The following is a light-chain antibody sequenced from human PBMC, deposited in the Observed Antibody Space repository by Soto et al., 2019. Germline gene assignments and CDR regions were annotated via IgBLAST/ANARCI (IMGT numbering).Light chain of an antibody. CDR3: QQYGSSSWT. V-gene: IGKV3-20*01. CDR1: QSVSSNY. J-gene: IGKJ1*01. CDR2: GAS. Sequence: EIVLTHSPGTLSLSPGERATLSCRASQSVSSNYLAWYQQKPGQAPRLLIYGASSRATGIPDRFSGSGSGTDFTLTISRLEPEDFAVYYCQQYGSSSWTFGQGTKVDIK.